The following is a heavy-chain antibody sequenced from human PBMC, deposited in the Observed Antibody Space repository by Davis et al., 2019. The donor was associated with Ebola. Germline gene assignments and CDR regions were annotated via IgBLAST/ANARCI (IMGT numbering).Heavy chain of an antibody. Sequence: MPSETLSLTCTVSGGSISSSSYYWGWIRQPPGKGLEWIGSIYYSGSTYYNPSLKSRVTISVDTSKNQFSLKLSSVTAADTAVYYCARGRFLDRLVGGYYYYGMDVWGQGTTVTVSS. CDR3: ARGRFLDRLVGGYYYYGMDV. V-gene: IGHV4-39*01. CDR2: IYYSGST. D-gene: IGHD3/OR15-3a*01. J-gene: IGHJ6*02. CDR1: GGSISSSSYY.